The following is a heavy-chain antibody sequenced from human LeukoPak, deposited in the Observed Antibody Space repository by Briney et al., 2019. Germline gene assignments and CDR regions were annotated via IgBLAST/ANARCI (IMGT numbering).Heavy chain of an antibody. CDR3: ARDLAGYNWNDAGFDS. D-gene: IGHD1-20*01. CDR1: GYTFTGYY. CDR2: INPNSGDT. J-gene: IGHJ4*02. Sequence: ASVKVSCKASGYTFTGYYMHWVRQAPGQGLEWLGWINPNSGDTNFAQKFQGRVTMTRDTSISTAYMELSRLRSDDTAVYYCARDLAGYNWNDAGFDSWGQGTLATVSS. V-gene: IGHV1-2*02.